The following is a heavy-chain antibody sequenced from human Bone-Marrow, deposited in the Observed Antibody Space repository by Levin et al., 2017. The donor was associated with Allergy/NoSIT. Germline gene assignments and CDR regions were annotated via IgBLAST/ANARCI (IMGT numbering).Heavy chain of an antibody. CDR2: FNPETGDT. D-gene: IGHD5-12*01. CDR1: GYTLTRLS. J-gene: IGHJ4*02. CDR3: TAVDIVAFSQFHFDQ. V-gene: IGHV1-24*01. Sequence: GASVKVSCKVSGYTLTRLSIHWVRQTPGKGLEWMGGFNPETGDTIYAQTLRGRVTMTEDTSTETAYLELGSLTSEDTAMFYCTAVDIVAFSQFHFDQWGQGTLVSVSS.